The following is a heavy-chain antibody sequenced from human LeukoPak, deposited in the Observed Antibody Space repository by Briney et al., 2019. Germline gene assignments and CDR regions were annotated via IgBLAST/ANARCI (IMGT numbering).Heavy chain of an antibody. Sequence: GGSLRLSCAASGFTFSSYAMNWVRQAPGKGLEWVSSISSSSSYIYYADSVKGRFTISRDNAKNSLYLQMNSLRAEDTAVYYCARVQLWHYYYYGMDVWGQGTTVTVSS. CDR3: ARVQLWHYYYYGMDV. D-gene: IGHD5-18*01. V-gene: IGHV3-21*01. CDR2: ISSSSSYI. J-gene: IGHJ6*02. CDR1: GFTFSSYA.